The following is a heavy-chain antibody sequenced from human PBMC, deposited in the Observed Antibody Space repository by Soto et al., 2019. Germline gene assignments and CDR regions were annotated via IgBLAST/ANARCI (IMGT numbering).Heavy chain of an antibody. V-gene: IGHV1-69*11. CDR3: ARDSTVTNAFEY. CDR1: GGTFSRSA. D-gene: IGHD4-17*01. Sequence: ASVKVSCKASGGTFSRSAISWVRQAPGQGLEYMGTIIPVLATPKYAQKFQGRVSITADESTGTSDMELYSLTSDDTAVYYCARDSTVTNAFEYWGQGTLVTVSS. J-gene: IGHJ4*02. CDR2: IIPVLATP.